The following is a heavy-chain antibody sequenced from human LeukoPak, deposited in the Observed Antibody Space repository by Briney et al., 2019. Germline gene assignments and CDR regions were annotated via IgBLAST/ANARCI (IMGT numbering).Heavy chain of an antibody. CDR3: AKMSYYDILTGYYGTPNFDY. CDR2: ISWNSGSI. Sequence: PGRSLRLSCAASGFTFDDYAMPWVRQAPGKGLERVSGISWNSGSIGYADSVKGRFTISRDNSKNTLYLQMNSLRAEDTAVYYCAKMSYYDILTGYYGTPNFDYWGQGTLVTVSS. J-gene: IGHJ4*02. V-gene: IGHV3-9*01. CDR1: GFTFDDYA. D-gene: IGHD3-9*01.